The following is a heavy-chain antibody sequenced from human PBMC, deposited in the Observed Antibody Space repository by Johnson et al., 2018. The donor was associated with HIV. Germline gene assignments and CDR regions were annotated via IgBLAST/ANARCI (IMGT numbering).Heavy chain of an antibody. J-gene: IGHJ3*02. Sequence: QVQLVESGGGVVQPGRSLRLSCAASGFTFSSYGMHWVRQAPGKGLEWVALISSDGSGKYYADSVKGRSTISRDNSKNTLYLQMNSLRAGDSAVYYCARVGGSWMLDAFDIWGQGTVVTVSS. V-gene: IGHV3-30*03. CDR3: ARVGGSWMLDAFDI. D-gene: IGHD3-10*01. CDR1: GFTFSSYG. CDR2: ISSDGSGK.